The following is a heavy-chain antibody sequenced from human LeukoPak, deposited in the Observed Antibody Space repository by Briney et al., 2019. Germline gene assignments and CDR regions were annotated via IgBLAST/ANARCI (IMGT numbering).Heavy chain of an antibody. D-gene: IGHD3-10*01. CDR3: AKDQNYYGSGSYVRDAFDI. CDR1: GFTFDDYA. Sequence: PGGSLRLSCAASGFTFDDYAMHWVRHAPGKGLEWVSGISWNSGSIGYADSVKGRFTISRDNAKNSLYLQMNSLRAEDTALYYCAKDQNYYGSGSYVRDAFDIWGQGTMVTVSS. CDR2: ISWNSGSI. V-gene: IGHV3-9*01. J-gene: IGHJ3*02.